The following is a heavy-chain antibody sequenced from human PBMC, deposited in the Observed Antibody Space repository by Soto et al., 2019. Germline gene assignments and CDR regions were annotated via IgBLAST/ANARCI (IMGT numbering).Heavy chain of an antibody. D-gene: IGHD4-17*01. CDR2: INHSGST. J-gene: IGHJ4*02. CDR1: GGSFSGYY. V-gene: IGHV4-34*01. Sequence: SETLSLTCAVYGGSFSGYYWSWIRQPPGKGLEWIGEINHSGSTNYNPSLKSRVTISVDTSKNQFSLKLSSVTAADTAVYYCARSYGGLTRRFDYWGQGTLVTVSS. CDR3: ARSYGGLTRRFDY.